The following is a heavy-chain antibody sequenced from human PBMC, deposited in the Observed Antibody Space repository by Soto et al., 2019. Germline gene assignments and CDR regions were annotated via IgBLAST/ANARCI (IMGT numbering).Heavy chain of an antibody. D-gene: IGHD6-19*01. CDR3: ARPKGSYSSGYYYFDY. CDR2: IIPLFGTA. CDR1: GGTFSTYA. V-gene: IGHV1-69*01. Sequence: QVQLVQSGAEVKQPGSSVKVSCKTSGGTFSTYAIYWVRQAPGQGLEWMRAIIPLFGTADYAQKFQGRVTITADESTSTAYMELSSLRSEDTAVYYCARPKGSYSSGYYYFDYWGQGTLVTVSS. J-gene: IGHJ4*02.